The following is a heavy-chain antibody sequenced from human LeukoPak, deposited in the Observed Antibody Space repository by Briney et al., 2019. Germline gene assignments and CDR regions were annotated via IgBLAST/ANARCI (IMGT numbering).Heavy chain of an antibody. CDR2: INNDGRST. V-gene: IGHV3-74*01. Sequence: GGSLRLSCASSGFTFSFYWIHWVRQAPGKGLVWVSRINNDGRSTSYAGSVKGRFTISRDNAKNTLYLQMNSLRAEDTAVYYFARDNDYCTGGTCRLDYWGQGALVTVSS. CDR3: ARDNDYCTGGTCRLDY. J-gene: IGHJ4*02. D-gene: IGHD2-15*01. CDR1: GFTFSFYW.